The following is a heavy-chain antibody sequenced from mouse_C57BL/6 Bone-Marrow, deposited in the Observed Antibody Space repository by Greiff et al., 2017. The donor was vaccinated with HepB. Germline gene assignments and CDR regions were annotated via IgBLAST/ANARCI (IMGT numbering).Heavy chain of an antibody. CDR1: GYSFTDYN. D-gene: IGHD1-1*01. Sequence: VHVKQSGPELVKPGASVKISCKASGYSFTDYNMNWVKQSNGKSLEWIGVINPNYGTTSYNQKFKGKATLTVDQSSSTAYMQLNSLTSEDSAVYYCASSYYGSSYDYAMDYWGQGTSVTVSS. CDR3: ASSYYGSSYDYAMDY. J-gene: IGHJ4*01. CDR2: INPNYGTT. V-gene: IGHV1-39*01.